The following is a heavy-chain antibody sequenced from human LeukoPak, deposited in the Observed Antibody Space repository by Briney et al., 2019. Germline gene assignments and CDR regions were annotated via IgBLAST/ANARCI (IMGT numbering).Heavy chain of an antibody. D-gene: IGHD4-17*01. V-gene: IGHV3-53*01. CDR1: GFTVSNNY. Sequence: GGSLRLSCAASGFTVSNNYMSWVRQAPGKGLEWVSLIYSGGSTYYADSVKGRFTISRDNSKNTLYLQMNSLRAEDSAVYFCARMAWDGDYVDGYWGQGTLATVSS. CDR2: IYSGGST. J-gene: IGHJ4*02. CDR3: ARMAWDGDYVDGY.